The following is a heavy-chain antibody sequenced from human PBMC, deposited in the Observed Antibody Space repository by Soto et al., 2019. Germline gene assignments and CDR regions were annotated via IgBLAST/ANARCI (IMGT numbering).Heavy chain of an antibody. D-gene: IGHD2-8*01. CDR2: INPKSGGT. J-gene: IGHJ6*02. CDR3: ARGDSTDCSNGVCSFFYNHDMDV. Sequence: XSVKVSCKASVYSFTDYHIHWVRQAPGQGLEWLGRINPKSGGTSTAQKFQGWVTMTTDTSISTASMELTRLTSDDTAIYYCARGDSTDCSNGVCSFFYNHDMDVWGQGPTVTVSS. CDR1: VYSFTDYH. V-gene: IGHV1-2*04.